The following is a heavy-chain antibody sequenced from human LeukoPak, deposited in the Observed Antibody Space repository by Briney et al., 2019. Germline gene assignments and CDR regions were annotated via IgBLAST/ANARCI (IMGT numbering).Heavy chain of an antibody. CDR3: VRDGQGSTPLDY. D-gene: IGHD1-26*01. CDR2: ISSDGSRP. CDR1: GFTFSSHW. J-gene: IGHJ4*02. V-gene: IGHV3-74*01. Sequence: RGSLRLSCAASGFTFSSHWMHWVRHAPGKGLVWVSGISSDGSRPRYADSVNGRFTISRDNAKNTLYLQMNSLRAEDTAVYFCVRDGQGSTPLDYWGQGTLVTVSS.